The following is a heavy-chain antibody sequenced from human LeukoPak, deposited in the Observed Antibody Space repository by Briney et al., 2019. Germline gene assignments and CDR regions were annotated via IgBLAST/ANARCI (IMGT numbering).Heavy chain of an antibody. CDR1: GFTFSDYN. V-gene: IGHV3-48*01. D-gene: IGHD5-18*01. J-gene: IGHJ4*02. CDR3: ARDRKDTAMATDY. Sequence: PGESLRLSCAASGFTFSDYNMYWVRQAPGKGLESVSFIGTTSSTMYYADSVKGRFTISRDNSKNTPYLQMNSLRAEDTAVYYCARDRKDTAMATDYWGQGTLVTVSS. CDR2: IGTTSSTM.